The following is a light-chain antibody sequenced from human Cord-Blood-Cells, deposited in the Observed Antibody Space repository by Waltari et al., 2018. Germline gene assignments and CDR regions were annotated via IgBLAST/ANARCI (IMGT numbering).Light chain of an antibody. CDR3: SSYTSSSTLVV. CDR1: SSDVGGYHY. CDR2: AVS. V-gene: IGLV2-14*01. Sequence: QSALTQPASVSGSPGPSITTPCPGPSSDVGGYHYVSWYQPHPGKAPKLMIYAVSNRPSGVSNRFSGSKSGNTASLTISGLQAEDEADYYCSSYTSSSTLVVFGGGTKLTVL. J-gene: IGLJ2*01.